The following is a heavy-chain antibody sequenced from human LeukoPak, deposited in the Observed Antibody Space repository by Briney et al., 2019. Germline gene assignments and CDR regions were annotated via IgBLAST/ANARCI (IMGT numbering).Heavy chain of an antibody. D-gene: IGHD3-10*01. V-gene: IGHV4-4*02. Sequence: SETLSLTCAISGVSISSTNWWSWVRQPPGKGLEWIGEIYHSGNTNYNPSLKSRVAISLDKSKNQFSLKLTSVTAADTAVYYCARGTMVRGVSPIFDYWGQGTLVTVSS. J-gene: IGHJ4*02. CDR1: GVSISSTNW. CDR2: IYHSGNT. CDR3: ARGTMVRGVSPIFDY.